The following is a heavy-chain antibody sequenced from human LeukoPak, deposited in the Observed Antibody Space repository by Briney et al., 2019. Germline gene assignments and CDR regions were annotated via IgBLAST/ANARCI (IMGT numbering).Heavy chain of an antibody. D-gene: IGHD6-19*01. CDR2: ISSSSYI. J-gene: IGHJ3*02. V-gene: IGHV3-21*01. CDR1: GFTFSSYS. CDR3: ARDLQQWLVAYDAFDI. Sequence: PGGSLRLSCAASGFTFSSYSMNWVRQAPGKGLEWVSSISSSSYIYYADSVKGRFTISRDNAKNSLYLQMNSLRAEDTAVYYCARDLQQWLVAYDAFDIWGQGTMVTVSS.